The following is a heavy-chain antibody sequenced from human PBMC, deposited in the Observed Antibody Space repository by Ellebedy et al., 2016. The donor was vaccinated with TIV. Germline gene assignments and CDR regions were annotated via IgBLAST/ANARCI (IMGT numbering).Heavy chain of an antibody. D-gene: IGHD2-2*01. Sequence: AASVKVSCKASGYTFTSYYMHWVRQAPGQGLEWMGIINPSGGSTSYAQKFQGRVTMTRDTSTSTVYMELSSLSSEDTAVYYCARDYGTSFGMSSGMDVWGQGTTVTVSS. CDR1: GYTFTSYY. V-gene: IGHV1-46*01. CDR3: ARDYGTSFGMSSGMDV. CDR2: INPSGGST. J-gene: IGHJ6*02.